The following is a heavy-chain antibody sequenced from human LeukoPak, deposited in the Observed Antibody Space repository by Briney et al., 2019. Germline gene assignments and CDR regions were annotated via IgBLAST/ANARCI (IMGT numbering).Heavy chain of an antibody. CDR1: GFTFSSYA. D-gene: IGHD3-10*01. Sequence: GGSLRLSCAASGFTFSSYAMSWVRQAPGKGLEWVSAISGSGDSTYYADSVKGRFTISRDNAKNSLYLQMNSLRAEDTAVYYCARGPRGSGSYPYNWFDPWGQGTLVTVSS. CDR3: ARGPRGSGSYPYNWFDP. CDR2: ISGSGDST. J-gene: IGHJ5*02. V-gene: IGHV3-23*01.